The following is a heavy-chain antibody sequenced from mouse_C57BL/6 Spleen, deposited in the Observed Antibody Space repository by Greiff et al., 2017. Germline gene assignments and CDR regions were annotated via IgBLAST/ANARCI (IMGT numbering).Heavy chain of an antibody. V-gene: IGHV1-59*01. CDR1: GYTFTSYW. J-gene: IGHJ1*03. CDR2: IDPSDSYT. Sequence: QVQLQQPGAELVRPGTSVTLSCKASGYTFTSYWMHWVKQRPGQGLEWIGVIDPSDSYTNYNQKFKGKATLTVDTSSSTAYMQLSSLTSEDSAVXYCARSNYGSSYDWYFDVWGTGTTVTVSS. CDR3: ARSNYGSSYDWYFDV. D-gene: IGHD1-1*01.